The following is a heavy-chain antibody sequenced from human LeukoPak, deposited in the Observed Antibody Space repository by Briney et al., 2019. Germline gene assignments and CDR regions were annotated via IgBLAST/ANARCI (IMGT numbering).Heavy chain of an antibody. CDR1: GFAFSSYA. J-gene: IGHJ5*02. Sequence: GGSLRLSCEASGFAFSSYAVAWVRQAPGKGLEWLSCITSGSNINYADSVKGRCTISRDNAKNSLYLQMNSLRDEDTAVYYCARSANPGVHDFDPWGQGTLVTVSS. CDR2: ITSGSNI. D-gene: IGHD6-6*01. V-gene: IGHV3-48*02. CDR3: ARSANPGVHDFDP.